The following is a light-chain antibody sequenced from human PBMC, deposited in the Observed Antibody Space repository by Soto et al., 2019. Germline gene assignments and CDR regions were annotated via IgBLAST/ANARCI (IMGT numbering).Light chain of an antibody. CDR1: STDFVGYNR. Sequence: QSVLTQPPSVSGSPGQSVTISCTGTSTDFVGYNRVSWYQQPPGTAPKLMIYEVSKRPSGVSDRFSGSKSGNTASLTISGLQAADEADYYCSLYTSENAYVFGTGTKVTVL. CDR3: SLYTSENAYV. J-gene: IGLJ1*01. CDR2: EVS. V-gene: IGLV2-18*01.